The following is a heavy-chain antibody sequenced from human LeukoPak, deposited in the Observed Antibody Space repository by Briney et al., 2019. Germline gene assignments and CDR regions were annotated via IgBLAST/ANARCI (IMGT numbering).Heavy chain of an antibody. D-gene: IGHD6-19*01. Sequence: GGSLRLSCAASGFTVSSNYMSWVRQAPGKGLEWVSVIYSGGSTYYADSVKGRFTISRDNSKNTLYLQMNSLRAEDTAVYYCARRRYSSGRNYWGQGTLVTVSS. V-gene: IGHV3-66*04. CDR1: GFTVSSNY. CDR2: IYSGGST. J-gene: IGHJ4*02. CDR3: ARRRYSSGRNY.